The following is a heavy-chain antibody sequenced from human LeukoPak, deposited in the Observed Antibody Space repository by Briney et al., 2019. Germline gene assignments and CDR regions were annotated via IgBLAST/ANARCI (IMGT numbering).Heavy chain of an antibody. CDR1: GFTFSDYY. D-gene: IGHD1-1*01. CDR2: ISSSGSTI. CDR3: ARSQWNPGKTTQTT. V-gene: IGHV3-11*01. Sequence: GGSLRLSCAASGFTFSDYYMSWIRQAPGKGLEWVSYISSSGSTIYYADSVKGRFTISRDNAKNSLYLQMNSLRAEDTAVYYCARSQWNPGKTTQTTWGQGTLVTVSS. J-gene: IGHJ5*02.